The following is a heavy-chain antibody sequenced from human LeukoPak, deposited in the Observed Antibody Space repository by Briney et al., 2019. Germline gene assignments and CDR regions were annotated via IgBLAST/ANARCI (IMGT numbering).Heavy chain of an antibody. D-gene: IGHD1-26*01. CDR2: ISGSGSST. CDR1: GFTFSSYA. Sequence: PGGSLRLSCAASGFTFSSYAMSWVCQAPGKGLEWVSAISGSGSSTYYADSVKGRFTISRDNSKNTLYLQMNSLRAEDTAVYYCANLGIVGATPTFDYWGQGTLVTVSS. V-gene: IGHV3-23*01. CDR3: ANLGIVGATPTFDY. J-gene: IGHJ4*02.